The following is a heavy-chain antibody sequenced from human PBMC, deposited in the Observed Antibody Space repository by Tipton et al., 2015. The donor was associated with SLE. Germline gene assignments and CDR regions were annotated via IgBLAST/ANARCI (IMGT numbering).Heavy chain of an antibody. CDR1: GGSFSDYY. Sequence: TLSLTCAVYGGSFSDYYWSWIRQPPGKGLEWIGEINHSGSTDYNPSLKGRVTLSVDTSKKQFSLKLTSVTAADTAVYYCARGAYLDAFDIWGQGTMVTVSS. J-gene: IGHJ3*02. CDR3: ARGAYLDAFDI. V-gene: IGHV4-34*01. CDR2: INHSGST. D-gene: IGHD2-2*02.